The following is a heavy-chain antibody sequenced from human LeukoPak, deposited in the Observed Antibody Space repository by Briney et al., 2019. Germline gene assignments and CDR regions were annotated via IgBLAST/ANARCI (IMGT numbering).Heavy chain of an antibody. V-gene: IGHV1-69*06. CDR3: AREEYSYGLYYYYYYMDV. J-gene: IGHJ6*03. Sequence: SVKVSCKASGGTFSSYAISWVRQAPGQGLEWMGRIIPIFGTANYAQKFQGRVTITADKSTSTAYMELSSLRSEDTAVYYCAREEYSYGLYYYYYYMDVWGKGATVTVSS. D-gene: IGHD5-18*01. CDR2: IIPIFGTA. CDR1: GGTFSSYA.